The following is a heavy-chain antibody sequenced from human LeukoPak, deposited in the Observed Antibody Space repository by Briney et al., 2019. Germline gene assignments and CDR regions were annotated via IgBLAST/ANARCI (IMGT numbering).Heavy chain of an antibody. J-gene: IGHJ4*02. CDR1: GGTFSSYA. CDR3: ARDLMGGWLQQPFDY. Sequence: SVKVSCKASGGTFSSYAISWVRQPPGQGLEWMGRIISILGIANYAQKFQGRVTITADKSTSTAYMELSSLRSEDTAVYYCARDLMGGWLQQPFDYWGQGTLVTVSS. V-gene: IGHV1-69*04. CDR2: IISILGIA. D-gene: IGHD5-24*01.